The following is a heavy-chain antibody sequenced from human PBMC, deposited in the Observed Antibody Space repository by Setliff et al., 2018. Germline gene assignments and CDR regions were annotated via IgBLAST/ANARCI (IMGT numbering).Heavy chain of an antibody. J-gene: IGHJ4*02. V-gene: IGHV3-23*01. Sequence: PGRSLKISCAASGFTFSSYVMTWVRQAPGKGLEWVSVISGSGGSTYYADSVKGRFTISRDNSKNTFYLQMNSLRAEDTAVYYCAKDVSRDNFWSGSPTGFDYWGQGTLVTVSS. CDR3: AKDVSRDNFWSGSPTGFDY. D-gene: IGHD3-3*01. CDR2: ISGSGGST. CDR1: GFTFSSYV.